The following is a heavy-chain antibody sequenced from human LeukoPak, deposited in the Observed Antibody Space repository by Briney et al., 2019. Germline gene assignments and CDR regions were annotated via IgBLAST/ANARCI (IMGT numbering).Heavy chain of an antibody. CDR1: GGSISSDAYY. Sequence: PSETLSLTCTVSGGSISSDAYYWAWVRQPPGKGLEWIGIVYYTGSTYYNLSLKSRLIMFVDTSKNQFSLKLSSVTAADTAVYYCATIETDNSGYHWLDPWGQGTLVTVSS. D-gene: IGHD3-22*01. CDR2: VYYTGST. V-gene: IGHV4-39*01. J-gene: IGHJ5*02. CDR3: ATIETDNSGYHWLDP.